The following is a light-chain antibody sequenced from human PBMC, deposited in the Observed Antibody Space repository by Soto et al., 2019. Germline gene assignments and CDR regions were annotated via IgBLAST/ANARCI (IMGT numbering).Light chain of an antibody. CDR3: HQYGSSPPYT. CDR2: GAS. CDR1: QIVSSDH. V-gene: IGKV3-20*01. J-gene: IGKJ2*01. Sequence: EIVLTQSPGTLSLSPGERATLSCRASQIVSSDHLAWYQQKPGQAPRLLIYGASTRPIGIPDRFSGSGSGTDFTLTISRLEPEDFAVYYCHQYGSSPPYTFGQGTKLEIK.